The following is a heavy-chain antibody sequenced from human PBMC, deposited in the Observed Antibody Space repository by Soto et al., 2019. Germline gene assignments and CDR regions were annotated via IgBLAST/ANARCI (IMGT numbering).Heavy chain of an antibody. CDR1: GYTFTSYA. J-gene: IGHJ5*02. V-gene: IGHV1-3*01. D-gene: IGHD6-13*01. CDR3: ARDREAAAGGDRERNWFDP. Sequence: ASVKVSWKASGYTFTSYAMHWVRQAPGQRLEWMGWINAGNGNTKYSQKFQGRVTITRDTSASTAYMELSSLRSEDTAVYYCARDREAAAGGDRERNWFDPWGQGTLVTVSS. CDR2: INAGNGNT.